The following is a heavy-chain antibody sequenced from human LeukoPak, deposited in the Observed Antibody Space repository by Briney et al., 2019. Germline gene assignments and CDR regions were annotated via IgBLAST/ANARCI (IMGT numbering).Heavy chain of an antibody. CDR3: ARSWAAAGLP. CDR2: INHSGGT. V-gene: IGHV4-30-2*01. J-gene: IGHJ5*02. CDR1: GGSISSGGYS. D-gene: IGHD6-13*01. Sequence: PSQTLSLTCAVSGGSISSGGYSWSWIRQPPGKGLEWIGEINHSGGTNYNPSLKSRVTISVDTSKNQFSLKLSSVTAADTAVYYCARSWAAAGLPWGQGTLVTVSS.